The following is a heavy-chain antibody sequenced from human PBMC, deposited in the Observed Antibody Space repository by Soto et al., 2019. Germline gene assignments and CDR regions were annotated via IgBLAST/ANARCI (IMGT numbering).Heavy chain of an antibody. CDR3: ARHRGGSAWLSLDD. CDR1: GYTFTNYG. CDR2: FTGYNGNT. V-gene: IGHV1-18*04. J-gene: IGHJ4*02. D-gene: IGHD6-19*01. Sequence: QVQLLQSGPEAKKPGASVKVSCKASGYTFTNYGITWLRQAPGQGLELMGWFTGYNGNTNYPQRLQGCGTMNAGTTASIIVMELRSLSNDDTVIYYCARHRGGSAWLSLDDWGRGSLVTVS.